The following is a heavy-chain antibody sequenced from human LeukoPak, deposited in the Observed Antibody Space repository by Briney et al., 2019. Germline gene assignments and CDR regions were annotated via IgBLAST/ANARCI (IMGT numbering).Heavy chain of an antibody. J-gene: IGHJ4*02. CDR2: IYYSGST. Sequence: SETLSLTCAVSGYSISSSNWWGWIRQPPGQGLEWIGYIYYSGSTNYNPSLKSRVTISVDTSKNQFSLKLSSVTAADTAVYYCARGGSSGYFSYFDYWGQGTLVTVSS. CDR1: GYSISSSNW. D-gene: IGHD3-22*01. V-gene: IGHV4-28*01. CDR3: ARGGSSGYFSYFDY.